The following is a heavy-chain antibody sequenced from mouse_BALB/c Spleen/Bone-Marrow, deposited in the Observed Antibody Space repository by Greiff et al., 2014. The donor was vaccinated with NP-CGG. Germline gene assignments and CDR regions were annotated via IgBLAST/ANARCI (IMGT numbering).Heavy chain of an antibody. Sequence: VQLQQSGSVLVRPGTSVNLSCKASGFTFTSSWMHWAKQRPGQGLEWIGDIHPNSGNTYYNEKFKGKATLTVDSSSSTAHVDLSSLTSEDSAVYFCARSYRFWYFDVWGAGTTVTVSS. V-gene: IGHV1S130*01. D-gene: IGHD2-14*01. CDR2: IHPNSGNT. CDR1: GFTFTSSW. J-gene: IGHJ1*01. CDR3: ARSYRFWYFDV.